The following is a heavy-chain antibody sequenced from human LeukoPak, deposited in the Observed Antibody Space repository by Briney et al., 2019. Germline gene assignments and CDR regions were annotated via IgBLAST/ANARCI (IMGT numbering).Heavy chain of an antibody. CDR1: GFTFSSHA. D-gene: IGHD3-22*01. Sequence: GSLRLSCAASGFTFSSHAMAWVRQAPGKGLEWVSTISASCSGPYYADSVRGRFTISRDNSKNTVYLQMNSLRADDTAVYYCARDLAIDNCSYYSPFDSWGQGTLVTVSS. V-gene: IGHV3-23*01. CDR3: ARDLAIDNCSYYSPFDS. CDR2: ISASCSGP. J-gene: IGHJ4*02.